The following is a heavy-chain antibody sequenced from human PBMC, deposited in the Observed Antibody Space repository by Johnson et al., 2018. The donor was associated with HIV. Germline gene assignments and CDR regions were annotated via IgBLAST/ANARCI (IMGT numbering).Heavy chain of an antibody. Sequence: VQLVESGGGVVQPGRSLRLSCAASGFAFSSYAMHWVRQAPGKGLEWVAVISYDGSNKYYADSVKGRFTISRDNSKNTLYLQMNSLRTYDTAVYYCARPPLERIISGSYGAFDLWGQGTMVTVSS. J-gene: IGHJ3*01. CDR3: ARPPLERIISGSYGAFDL. CDR1: GFAFSSYA. CDR2: ISYDGSNK. V-gene: IGHV3-30-3*01. D-gene: IGHD1-26*01.